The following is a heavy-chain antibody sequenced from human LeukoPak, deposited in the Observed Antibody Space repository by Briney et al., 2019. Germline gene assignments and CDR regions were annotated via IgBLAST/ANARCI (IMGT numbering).Heavy chain of an antibody. J-gene: IGHJ5*02. CDR3: ARDYGGNNWFDP. D-gene: IGHD4/OR15-4a*01. Sequence: PSETLSLTCTVSGGSISSGGYYWSWIRQHPGKGLEWIGYIYYSGSTYYNPSLKSRVTISVDTSKNQFSLKLSSVTAADTAVYYCARDYGGNNWFDPWVQGTLVTVSS. CDR1: GGSISSGGYY. CDR2: IYYSGST. V-gene: IGHV4-31*03.